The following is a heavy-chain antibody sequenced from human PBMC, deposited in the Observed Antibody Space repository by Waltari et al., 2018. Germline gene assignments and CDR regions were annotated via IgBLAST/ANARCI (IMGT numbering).Heavy chain of an antibody. V-gene: IGHV1-69*01. CDR2: IIPIFGTA. J-gene: IGHJ1*01. CDR3: ARDSKKEGPITSIVVANPYFQY. CDR1: GGTFRSYA. D-gene: IGHD3-22*01. Sequence: QVQLVQSGAEVKKPGSSVKVSCKASGGTFRSYAISWVRQAPGQGLEWMGGIIPIFGTANYAQKFQGRVTITADESTSTAYMELSSLRSEDTAVYYCARDSKKEGPITSIVVANPYFQYWGQGTPVTVSS.